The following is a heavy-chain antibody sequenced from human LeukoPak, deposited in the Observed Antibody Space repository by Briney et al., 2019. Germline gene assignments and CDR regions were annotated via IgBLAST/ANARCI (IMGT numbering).Heavy chain of an antibody. V-gene: IGHV1-69*04. J-gene: IGHJ5*02. D-gene: IGHD2-2*02. CDR1: GGTFSSYT. CDR2: IIPILGIA. CDR3: AREGAYCSSTSCYTREESAFDP. Sequence: SVKVSCKASGGTFSSYTISWVRQAPGQGLEWMGRIIPILGIANYAQKFQGRVTITADKSTSTAYMELSSLRSEDTAVYYCAREGAYCSSTSCYTREESAFDPWGQGTLVTVSS.